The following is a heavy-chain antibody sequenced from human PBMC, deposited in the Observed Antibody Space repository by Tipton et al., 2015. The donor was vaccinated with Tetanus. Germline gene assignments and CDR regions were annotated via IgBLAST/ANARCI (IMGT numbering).Heavy chain of an antibody. D-gene: IGHD3-22*01. CDR1: GYSISSGYY. Sequence: TLSLTCAVSGYSISSGYYWGWIRQPPGKGLEWIGSIYHSGSTYYNPSLKSRVTISVDTSKNQFSLKLSSVTAADTAVYYCARAVSDSSGYYYSTFDYWGQGTLVTVSS. V-gene: IGHV4-38-2*01. J-gene: IGHJ4*02. CDR3: ARAVSDSSGYYYSTFDY. CDR2: IYHSGST.